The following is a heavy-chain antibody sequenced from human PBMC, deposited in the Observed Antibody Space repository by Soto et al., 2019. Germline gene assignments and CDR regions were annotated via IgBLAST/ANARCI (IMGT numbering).Heavy chain of an antibody. CDR2: IYYSGST. CDR3: ASHTVTTSWFDP. Sequence: QLQLQESGPGLVKPSETLSLTCTVSGGSISSSSYYWGWIRQPPGKGLEWIGSIYYSGSTYYNPSLKSRVTISVDTSKNQFSLKLSSVTAADTAVYYCASHTVTTSWFDPWGQGTLVTVSS. CDR1: GGSISSSSYY. V-gene: IGHV4-39*01. J-gene: IGHJ5*02. D-gene: IGHD4-17*01.